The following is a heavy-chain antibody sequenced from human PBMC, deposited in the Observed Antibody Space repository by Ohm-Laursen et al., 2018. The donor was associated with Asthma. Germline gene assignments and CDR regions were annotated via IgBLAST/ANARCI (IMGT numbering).Heavy chain of an antibody. CDR1: GASVGDSD. J-gene: IGHJ4*02. Sequence: SDTLSLTCAVSGASVGDSDWSWVRQPPGREVEFIAYILFRGGANYNSSLKSRVTLSTDTSKNQVSLRLSSVSAADTALYFCTKLDWVQSMFDSWGPGTLVTVSS. D-gene: IGHD3-9*01. CDR2: ILFRGGA. V-gene: IGHV4-59*02. CDR3: TKLDWVQSMFDS.